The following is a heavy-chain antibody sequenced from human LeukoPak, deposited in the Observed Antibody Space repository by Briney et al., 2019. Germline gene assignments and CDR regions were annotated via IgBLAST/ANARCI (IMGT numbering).Heavy chain of an antibody. CDR3: AKTEDPMRGIAVAGSN. CDR1: GFTFSSYS. V-gene: IGHV3-21*04. CDR2: ISSSSSYI. Sequence: PGGSLRLSCAASGFTFSSYSMNWVRQAPGKGLEWVSSISSSSSYIYYADSVKGRFTISRDNAKNSLYLQMNSLRAEDTALYYCAKTEDPMRGIAVAGSNWGQGTLVTVSS. J-gene: IGHJ4*02. D-gene: IGHD6-19*01.